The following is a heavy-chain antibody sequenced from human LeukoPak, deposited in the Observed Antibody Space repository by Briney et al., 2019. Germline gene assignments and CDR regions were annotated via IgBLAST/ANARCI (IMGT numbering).Heavy chain of an antibody. CDR1: GFTFSSYW. Sequence: PGGSLRLSCAASGFTFSSYWMSWVRQTPGKGLEWVANIKYDGSERSYVDSVKGRFTISRDNAKNSLYLQMNSLRAEDTALYYCARDSTRSSWFDSWGQGTLVTVSS. J-gene: IGHJ5*01. CDR3: ARDSTRSSWFDS. CDR2: IKYDGSER. V-gene: IGHV3-7*01. D-gene: IGHD2/OR15-2a*01.